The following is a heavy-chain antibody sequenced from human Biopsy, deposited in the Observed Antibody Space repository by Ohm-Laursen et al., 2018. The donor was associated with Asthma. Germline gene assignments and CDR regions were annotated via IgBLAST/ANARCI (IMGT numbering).Heavy chain of an antibody. CDR3: ARGPNYHGSGRAPIGMDV. J-gene: IGHJ6*02. D-gene: IGHD3-10*01. V-gene: IGHV4-61*01. Sequence: GTLSLTCTVSGGSVSTGSYYWSWIRQPPGKGLEWLGYIYYTGSDNYNPSLKSRVTISVDTSKNQFSLRLNSVAAADTAVYYCARGPNYHGSGRAPIGMDVWGQGTTVTVSS. CDR1: GGSVSTGSYY. CDR2: IYYTGSD.